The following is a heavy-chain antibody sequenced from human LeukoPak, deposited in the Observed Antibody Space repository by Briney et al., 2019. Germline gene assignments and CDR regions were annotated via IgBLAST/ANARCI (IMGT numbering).Heavy chain of an antibody. V-gene: IGHV3-48*03. D-gene: IGHD2-21*02. CDR1: GFTFSSYE. J-gene: IGHJ4*02. Sequence: PGGSLRLSCAASGFTFSSYEMNWVRQAPGKGLEWVSYISSSGSTIYYADSVRGRFTISRDNAKNSLYLQMNSLRAEDTAVYYCARDPTPLAYCGGDCYSGGGYWGQGTLVTVSS. CDR2: ISSSGSTI. CDR3: ARDPTPLAYCGGDCYSGGGY.